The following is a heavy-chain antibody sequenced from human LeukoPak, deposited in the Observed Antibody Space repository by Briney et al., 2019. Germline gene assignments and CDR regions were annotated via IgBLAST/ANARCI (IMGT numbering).Heavy chain of an antibody. J-gene: IGHJ4*02. D-gene: IGHD6-13*01. CDR2: IGTAGDT. CDR1: GFTFSSYD. Sequence: AGGSLRLSCAASGFTFSSYDMHWVRQATGKGLEWVSAIGTAGDTYYPGSVKGRFTISRENAKNSLYLQMNSLRAGDTAVHYCARGGQQLGEFDCWGQGTLVTVSS. V-gene: IGHV3-13*01. CDR3: ARGGQQLGEFDC.